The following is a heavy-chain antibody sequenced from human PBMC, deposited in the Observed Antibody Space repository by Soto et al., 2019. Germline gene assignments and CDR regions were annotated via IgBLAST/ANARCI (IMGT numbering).Heavy chain of an antibody. D-gene: IGHD3-3*01. J-gene: IGHJ6*02. Sequence: GGSLRLSCVASGFTFENYAMSWVRQAPGKGLEWVSAISGSAGTTYYSDFVKVRFTISRDNSKNTVYLQMNDLRVEDAAEYFCAKDSWAIFGVPAGEYYAMDVWGQGTTVTVSS. CDR1: GFTFENYA. V-gene: IGHV3-23*01. CDR2: ISGSAGTT. CDR3: AKDSWAIFGVPAGEYYAMDV.